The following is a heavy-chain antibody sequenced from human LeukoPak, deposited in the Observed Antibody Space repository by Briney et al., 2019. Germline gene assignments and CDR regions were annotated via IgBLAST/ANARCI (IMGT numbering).Heavy chain of an antibody. CDR3: ARGKSSIAARRGSWLDP. D-gene: IGHD6-6*01. CDR1: GYTFSSYD. V-gene: IGHV1-8*01. CDR2: TNPYSGNT. J-gene: IGHJ5*02. Sequence: VASVKVSCKASGYTFSSYDINWVRQATGQGLEWMGWTNPYSGNTGYAQKFQGRVTMTRNTSTSTAYMELSSLRSEDTAMYYCARGKSSIAARRGSWLDPWGQGTLVTVSS.